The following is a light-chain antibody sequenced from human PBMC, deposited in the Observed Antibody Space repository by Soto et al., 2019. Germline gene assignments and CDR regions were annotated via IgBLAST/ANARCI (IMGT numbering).Light chain of an antibody. CDR2: DAS. J-gene: IGKJ5*01. CDR3: QHYGAAPIT. V-gene: IGKV3-20*01. CDR1: QSIRSER. Sequence: EIGLTQSPDTLSLSPGERATLSCRASQSIRSERLAWYQQKPGQAPRLVIFDASSRATGIADKFSGSGSGTDFTLTISRLEPADFALYYCQHYGAAPITFGQGTRLEIK.